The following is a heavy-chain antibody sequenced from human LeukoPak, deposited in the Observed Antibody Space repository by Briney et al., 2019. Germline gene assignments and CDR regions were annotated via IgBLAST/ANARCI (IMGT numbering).Heavy chain of an antibody. D-gene: IGHD5-12*01. CDR1: GGSISSSSYY. Sequence: SETLSLTCTISGGSISSSSYYWGWIRPPPGKGLEWIGSIYYSGSTYYNPSLKSRVTISVDTSKNQFSLKLSSVTAADTAVYYCAQLSGYTYSGYGPTYYYYYYMDVWGKGTTVTVSS. CDR3: AQLSGYTYSGYGPTYYYYYYMDV. CDR2: IYYSGST. J-gene: IGHJ6*03. V-gene: IGHV4-39*01.